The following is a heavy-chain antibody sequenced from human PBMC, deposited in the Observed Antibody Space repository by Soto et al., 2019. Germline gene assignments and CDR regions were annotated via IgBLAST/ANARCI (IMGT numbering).Heavy chain of an antibody. V-gene: IGHV4-39*01. CDR1: GGSISSSSYY. CDR2: IYYSGST. CDR3: ATLQFTDWFDP. D-gene: IGHD1-1*01. J-gene: IGHJ5*02. Sequence: QLQLQEAGPGLVKPSETLSLTCTVSGGSISSSSYYWGWIRQPPGKGLEWIGSIYYSGSTYYNPSLKSRVTTTVDTSKNQFSLKVTSVTAADTAVYYCATLQFTDWFDPWGQGTLVTVSS.